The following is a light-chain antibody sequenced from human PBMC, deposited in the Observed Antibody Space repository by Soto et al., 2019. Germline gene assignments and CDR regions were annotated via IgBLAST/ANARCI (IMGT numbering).Light chain of an antibody. CDR3: SSYTLITALWV. CDR2: EVT. CDR1: SSDIGSYDF. Sequence: QSVLTQPTSVFGSLGQSITISCTGTSSDIGSYDFVSWYQHHPGKAPKLMIYEVTNRPSGVSHRFSGSKSDNTASLTISGLQAEDEADYYCSSYTLITALWVFGGGTKLTVL. J-gene: IGLJ3*02. V-gene: IGLV2-14*01.